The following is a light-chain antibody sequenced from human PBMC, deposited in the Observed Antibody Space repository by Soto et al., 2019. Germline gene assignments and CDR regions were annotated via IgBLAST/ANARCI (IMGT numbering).Light chain of an antibody. J-gene: IGLJ2*01. V-gene: IGLV4-69*01. Sequence: QLVLTQSPSASASLGASVKLTCTLSSGHSSYAIAWHQQQPEKGPRYLMKLNSDGSHSKGDGIPDRFSGSSSGAERYLTSSGLQSEDEADYYCQTWGTGIQIFGGGTKLTVL. CDR2: LNSDGSH. CDR3: QTWGTGIQI. CDR1: SGHSSYA.